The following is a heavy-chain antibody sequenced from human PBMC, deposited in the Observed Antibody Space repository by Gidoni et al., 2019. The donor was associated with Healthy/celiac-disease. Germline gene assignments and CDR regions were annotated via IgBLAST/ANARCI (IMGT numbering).Heavy chain of an antibody. CDR2: ISGSGGST. CDR3: AKGNRATSFFFDY. V-gene: IGHV3-23*04. CDR1: RRTLSGCA. D-gene: IGHD1-26*01. Sequence: EVQLGESGRGLVLPGGCLRLSSAASRRTLSGCAMSWVRQAPGKGLEWVCAISGSGGSTYYADAVEGQFTISRANSETTLYLQMNSLRAEDAAVSYCAKGNRATSFFFDYWGQGTLVTVSS. J-gene: IGHJ4*02.